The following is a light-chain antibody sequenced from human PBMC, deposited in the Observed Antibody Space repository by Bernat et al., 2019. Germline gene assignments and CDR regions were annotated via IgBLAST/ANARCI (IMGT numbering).Light chain of an antibody. J-gene: IGLJ1*01. CDR1: SSDVGGYNC. CDR2: DVS. CDR3: SSYTSSSTYV. Sequence: QSALTQPASVSGSPGQSITISCTGTSSDVGGYNCVSWYQQHPGKAPKLMIYDVSNLPSGVSNRFSGSKSGNTASLTISGLQAEDEADYYCSSYTSSSTYVFGSGTKVTVL. V-gene: IGLV2-14*03.